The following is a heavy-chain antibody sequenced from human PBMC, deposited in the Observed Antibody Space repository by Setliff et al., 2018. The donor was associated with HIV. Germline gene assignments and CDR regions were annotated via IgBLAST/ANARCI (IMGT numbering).Heavy chain of an antibody. CDR3: ARLGRAIDDGGSSVRLDF. CDR1: GGSISTYY. V-gene: IGHV4-4*08. CDR2: ISTTGTT. Sequence: PSETLSLTCTVSGGSISTYYWSWIRQPPGKGLEWIGSISTTGTTNYSPSLRSRVTISIETSNTRFSLWLRSVTASDTATYYCARLGRAIDDGGSSVRLDFWGQGVLVTVSS. J-gene: IGHJ4*02. D-gene: IGHD2-15*01.